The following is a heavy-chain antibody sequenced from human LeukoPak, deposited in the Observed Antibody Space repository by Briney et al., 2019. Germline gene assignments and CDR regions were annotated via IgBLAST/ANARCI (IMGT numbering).Heavy chain of an antibody. J-gene: IGHJ4*02. V-gene: IGHV3-48*01. D-gene: IGHD5-12*01. CDR1: GFTFSSYS. CDR2: ISSSSSTI. Sequence: PGGSLRLSCAASGFTFSSYSMNWVRQAPGKGLEWVSYISSSSSTIYYADSVKGRFTISRDNAKNSLYLQMNSLRAEDTAVYYCASLLGYVGSYYFDYWGQGTLVTVSS. CDR3: ASLLGYVGSYYFDY.